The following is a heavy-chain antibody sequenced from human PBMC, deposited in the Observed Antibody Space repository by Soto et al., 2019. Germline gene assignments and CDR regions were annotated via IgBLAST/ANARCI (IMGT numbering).Heavy chain of an antibody. V-gene: IGHV5-51*01. CDR2: IYPGDSDT. D-gene: IGHD2-15*01. J-gene: IGHJ4*02. Sequence: GESLKTSCKGSGYSFTSYWIGWVRQMPGKGLEWMGIIYPGDSDTRYSPSFQGQVTISADKSISTAYLQWSSLKASDTAMYYCARHLRACSGGSCYGGPFDYWGQGTLVTVSS. CDR1: GYSFTSYW. CDR3: ARHLRACSGGSCYGGPFDY.